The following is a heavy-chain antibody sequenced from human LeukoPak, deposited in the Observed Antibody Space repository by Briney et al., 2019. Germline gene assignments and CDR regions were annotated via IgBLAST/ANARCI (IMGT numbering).Heavy chain of an antibody. CDR3: ARAVGAAYYFDY. CDR1: GYTFTGYY. D-gene: IGHD2-15*01. CDR2: INPNSGGT. Sequence: GASVKVSCKVSGYTFTGYYMHWVRQAPGQGLEWMGWINPNSGGTNYAQKFQGRVTMTRDTSISTAYMELSRLRSDDTAVYYCARAVGAAYYFDYWGQGTLVTVSS. J-gene: IGHJ4*02. V-gene: IGHV1-2*02.